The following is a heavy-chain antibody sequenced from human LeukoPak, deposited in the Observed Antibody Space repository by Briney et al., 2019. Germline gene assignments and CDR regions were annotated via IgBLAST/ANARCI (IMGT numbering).Heavy chain of an antibody. V-gene: IGHV4-59*12. CDR2: IYYSGST. Sequence: SETLSLTCTVSGGSISNYYWSWIRQPPGKGLEWIGYIYYSGSTNYNPSLKSRVTISVDTSKNQFSLKLVSVTAADTAVYYCAKDPIWFGELNAFDIWGQGTMVTVSS. J-gene: IGHJ3*02. D-gene: IGHD3-10*01. CDR1: GGSISNYY. CDR3: AKDPIWFGELNAFDI.